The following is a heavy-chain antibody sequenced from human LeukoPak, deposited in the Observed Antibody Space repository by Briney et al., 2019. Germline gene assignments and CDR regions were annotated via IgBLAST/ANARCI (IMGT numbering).Heavy chain of an antibody. CDR1: GYTFNGYY. V-gene: IGHV1-2*02. D-gene: IGHD1-14*01. Sequence: GSSVKVSCKASGYTFNGYYIHWVRQAPGQGLEWMGWIKPNSGGTNYAQKFQGRVTITRNTSISTAYMELSSLRSEDTAVYYCARANPRIYYYYYYMDVWGKGTTVTVSS. J-gene: IGHJ6*03. CDR3: ARANPRIYYYYYYMDV. CDR2: IKPNSGGT.